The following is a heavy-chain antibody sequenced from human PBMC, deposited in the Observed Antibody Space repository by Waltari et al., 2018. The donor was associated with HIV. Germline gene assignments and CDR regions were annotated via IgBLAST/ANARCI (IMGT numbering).Heavy chain of an antibody. V-gene: IGHV3-7*01. D-gene: IGHD3-10*01. Sequence: EVLLVQSGGDLVQPGGSLRLSCAASGFTFSSYWMTWVRQAPGKGGEWVATIKQDGSEKYYLDSLKCRFTISRDNTWFSLYLQMNSLSADYTAVYYCARDHEFWSGIYFNSHWGQGVLVTVSS. J-gene: IGHJ4*02. CDR3: ARDHEFWSGIYFNSH. CDR2: IKQDGSEK. CDR1: GFTFSSYW.